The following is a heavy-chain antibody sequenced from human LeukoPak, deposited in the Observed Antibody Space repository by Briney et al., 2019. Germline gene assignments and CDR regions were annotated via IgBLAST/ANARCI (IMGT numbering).Heavy chain of an antibody. Sequence: GRSLRLSCAASGFTFSSHDMHWVRQAPGKGLEWVAIISYDGGKKDYVDSVKGRFTISRDNSKNTLYLQMNSLRAEDTAVYYCAKAIVGATPVDDAFDIWGQGTMVTVSS. CDR2: ISYDGGKK. V-gene: IGHV3-30*18. CDR1: GFTFSSHD. D-gene: IGHD1-26*01. CDR3: AKAIVGATPVDDAFDI. J-gene: IGHJ3*02.